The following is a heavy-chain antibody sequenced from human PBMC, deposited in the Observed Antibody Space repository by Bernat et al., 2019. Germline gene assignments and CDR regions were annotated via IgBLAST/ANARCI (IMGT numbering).Heavy chain of an antibody. V-gene: IGHV1-69*17. CDR2: IIPIFGIA. Sequence: QVQLVQSGAEVKKPGSSVKVSCKASGGTFSSYAISWVRQAPGQGLEWMGGIIPIFGIANYAQKFQGQGTIAADKSTNKAYVELSSLESEDTAVYYCACYIMITFGGVIVKPEGYYYYYYMDVWGKGTTVTVSS. CDR1: GGTFSSYA. D-gene: IGHD3-16*02. J-gene: IGHJ6*03. CDR3: ACYIMITFGGVIVKPEGYYYYYYMDV.